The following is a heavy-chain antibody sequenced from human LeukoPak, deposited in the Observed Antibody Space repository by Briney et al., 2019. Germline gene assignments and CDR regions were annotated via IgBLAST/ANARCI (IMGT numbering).Heavy chain of an antibody. D-gene: IGHD1-26*01. J-gene: IGHJ4*02. CDR3: ARDRSGSPNDC. CDR2: ISSSSGYI. Sequence: GGSLRLSCAASGFTFSSYSMNWVRQAPGKGLEWVSRISSSSGYIYYADSVKGRFTISRDDAKSSLYLQMNSLRAEDTAVYYCARDRSGSPNDCWGQGTLVTVSS. CDR1: GFTFSSYS. V-gene: IGHV3-21*01.